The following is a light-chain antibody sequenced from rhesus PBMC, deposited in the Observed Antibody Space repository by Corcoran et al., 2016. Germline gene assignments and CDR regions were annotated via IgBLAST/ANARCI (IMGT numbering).Light chain of an antibody. CDR2: YAC. CDR1: QGIRNY. J-gene: IGKJ1*01. CDR3: LQHNIYPRT. Sequence: DIQMTQSPSSLSASVGDTVTITCRASQGIRNYLARSQQNTGKAPKPQIYYACNLESGVPSRFRGSGSWTEFTPTISILHPEDFAIYYCLQHNIYPRTFGQGTKVEIK. V-gene: IGKV1S14*01.